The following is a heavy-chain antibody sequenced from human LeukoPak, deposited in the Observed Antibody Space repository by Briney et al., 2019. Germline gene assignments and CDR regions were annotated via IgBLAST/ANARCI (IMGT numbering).Heavy chain of an antibody. CDR3: ASINYYDSSGYLQVPWEDW. V-gene: IGHV3-23*01. D-gene: IGHD3-22*01. J-gene: IGHJ4*02. Sequence: PGGSLRLSCAASGFTFSSYAMSWVRQAPGKGLEWVSAISGSGGSTYYADSVKGRFTISRDNSKNTLYLQMNSLRAEDTAVYYCASINYYDSSGYLQVPWEDWWGQGTLVTVSS. CDR1: GFTFSSYA. CDR2: ISGSGGST.